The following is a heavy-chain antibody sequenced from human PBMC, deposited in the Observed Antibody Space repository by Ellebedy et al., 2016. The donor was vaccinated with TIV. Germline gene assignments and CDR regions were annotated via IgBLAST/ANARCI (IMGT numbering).Heavy chain of an antibody. V-gene: IGHV5-10-1*01. CDR2: IDPSDSYI. D-gene: IGHD4-17*01. CDR3: ARTYGDYISGYYYYYGMDV. Sequence: GESLKISXRGSGYRFSSFWISWVRQMPGKGLEWMGRIDPSDSYINYSPSFQGHVTFSADKSISTAYLQWSSLKASDTAMYYCARTYGDYISGYYYYYGMDVWGQGTTVTVSS. J-gene: IGHJ6*02. CDR1: GYRFSSFW.